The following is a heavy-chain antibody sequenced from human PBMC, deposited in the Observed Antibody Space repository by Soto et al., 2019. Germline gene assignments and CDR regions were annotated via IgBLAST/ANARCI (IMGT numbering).Heavy chain of an antibody. J-gene: IGHJ6*02. CDR3: ARRQISPPTRGAASARGAMDV. Sequence: PGGSLRLSCAASGFIFSDYGMSWVRQAPGKGLEWVATIRQDGSEKHHVDSVKGRFTISRDNAKNSLFLQMSSLRAGDTAVYYCARRQISPPTRGAASARGAMDVWGQGTTVTVSS. D-gene: IGHD6-13*01. V-gene: IGHV3-7*01. CDR1: GFIFSDYG. CDR2: IRQDGSEK.